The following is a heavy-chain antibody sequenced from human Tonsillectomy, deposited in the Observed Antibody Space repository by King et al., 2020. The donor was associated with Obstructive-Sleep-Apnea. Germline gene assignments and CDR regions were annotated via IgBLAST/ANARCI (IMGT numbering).Heavy chain of an antibody. CDR3: ARGLAWELLEDYYGMDV. V-gene: IGHV4-39*07. CDR2: IYYSGST. J-gene: IGHJ6*02. D-gene: IGHD1-26*01. CDR1: GGSISSNTYY. Sequence: QLQESGPGLVKPSETLSLTCTVSGGSISSNTYYWGWIRQPPGKGLEWIGSIYYSGSTYYNPSLKSRVTISVDTSKNQFSLKLSSVTAADTAVYYCARGLAWELLEDYYGMDVWGQGTTVTVSS.